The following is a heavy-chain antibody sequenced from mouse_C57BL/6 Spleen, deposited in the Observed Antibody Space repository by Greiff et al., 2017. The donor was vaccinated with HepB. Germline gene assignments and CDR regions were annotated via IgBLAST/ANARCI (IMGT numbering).Heavy chain of an antibody. V-gene: IGHV3-6*01. CDR3: ARPLLLRSLFAY. CDR1: GYSITSGYY. Sequence: EVHLVESGPGLVKPSQSLSLTCSVTGYSITSGYYWNWIRQFPGNKLEWMGYISYDGSNNYNPSLKNRISITRDTSKNQFFLKLNSVTTEDTATYYCARPLLLRSLFAYWGQGTLVTVSA. CDR2: ISYDGSN. J-gene: IGHJ3*01. D-gene: IGHD1-1*01.